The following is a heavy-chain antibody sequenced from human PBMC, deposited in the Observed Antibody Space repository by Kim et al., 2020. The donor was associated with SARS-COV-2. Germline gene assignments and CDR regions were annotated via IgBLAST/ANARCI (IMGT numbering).Heavy chain of an antibody. J-gene: IGHJ5*02. CDR3: AKDFAAKVRGVMPWFDP. CDR1: GFTFSSYA. D-gene: IGHD3-10*01. V-gene: IGHV3-23*01. CDR2: ISGSGGST. Sequence: GGSLRLSCAASGFTFSSYAMSWVRQAPGKGLEWVSAISGSGGSTYYADSVKGRFTISRDNSKNTLYLQMNSLRAEDTAVYYCAKDFAAKVRGVMPWFDPWGQGTLVTVSS.